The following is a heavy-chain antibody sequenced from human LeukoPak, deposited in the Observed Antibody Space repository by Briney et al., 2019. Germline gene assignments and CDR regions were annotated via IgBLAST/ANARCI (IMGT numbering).Heavy chain of an antibody. CDR1: GFTFSSYG. CDR3: ARDRDSSSSFDY. CDR2: IKQDGSEK. J-gene: IGHJ4*02. V-gene: IGHV3-7*03. D-gene: IGHD6-6*01. Sequence: PGGSLRLSCAASGFTFSSYGMNWVRQAPGKGLEWVANIKQDGSEKYYVDSVKGRFTISRDNAKNSLYLQMNSLRAEDTAVYYCARDRDSSSSFDYWGQGTLVTVSS.